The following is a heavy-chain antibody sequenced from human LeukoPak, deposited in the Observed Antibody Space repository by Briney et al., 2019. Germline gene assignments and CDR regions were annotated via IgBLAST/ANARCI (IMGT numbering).Heavy chain of an antibody. Sequence: GGSLRLSCAASGFTFSSYSMNWVRQAPGKGLEWVSSISSSSSYIYYADSVKGRFTISRGNAKNSLYLQMNSLRAEDTAVYYCARSGDYYDSSGRKVFFDYWGQGTLVTVSS. CDR1: GFTFSSYS. CDR3: ARSGDYYDSSGRKVFFDY. J-gene: IGHJ4*02. CDR2: ISSSSSYI. V-gene: IGHV3-21*01. D-gene: IGHD3-22*01.